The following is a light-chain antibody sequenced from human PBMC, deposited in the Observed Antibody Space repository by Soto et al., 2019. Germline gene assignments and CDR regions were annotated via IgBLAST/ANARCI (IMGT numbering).Light chain of an antibody. V-gene: IGKV1-12*01. CDR1: QDITRW. CDR2: GAS. CDR3: LQHNSYPRT. Sequence: DIQMTQSPSSVSGSVGDRVTITCRASQDITRWLAWYQQKPGKAPKLLIYGASSLQSGVPSRFSGSGSGTEFTLTISSLQPEDFATYYCLQHNSYPRTFGQGTKVDIK. J-gene: IGKJ1*01.